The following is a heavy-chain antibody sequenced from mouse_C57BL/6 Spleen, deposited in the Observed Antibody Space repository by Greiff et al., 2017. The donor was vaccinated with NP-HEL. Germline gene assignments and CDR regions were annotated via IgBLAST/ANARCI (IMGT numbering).Heavy chain of an antibody. CDR3: ARERPITTVVATDY. Sequence: EVQVVESGPVLVKPGASVKMSCKASGYTFTDYYMNWVKQSHGKSLEWIGVINPYNGGTSYNQKFKGKATLTVDKSSSTAYMELNSLTSEDSAVYYCARERPITTVVATDYWGQGTTLTVSS. V-gene: IGHV1-19*01. D-gene: IGHD1-1*01. CDR2: INPYNGGT. CDR1: GYTFTDYY. J-gene: IGHJ2*01.